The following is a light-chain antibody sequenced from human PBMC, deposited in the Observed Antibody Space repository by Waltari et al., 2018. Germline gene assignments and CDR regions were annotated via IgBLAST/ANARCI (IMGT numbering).Light chain of an antibody. J-gene: IGLJ3*02. Sequence: QSALTQPASVSGSPGQSITISCTGTSSDVGSYDLVSWYQHHPGKAPKLMIYEGSKRPSGVSNRVSGSKSGDTASLTIAGLQAEDETDYYCCSYAGSGTWVFGGGTKLTVL. V-gene: IGLV2-23*01. CDR1: SSDVGSYDL. CDR3: CSYAGSGTWV. CDR2: EGS.